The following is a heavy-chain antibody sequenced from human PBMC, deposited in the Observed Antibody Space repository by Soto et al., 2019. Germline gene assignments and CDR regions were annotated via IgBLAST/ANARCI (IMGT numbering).Heavy chain of an antibody. D-gene: IGHD2-8*01. Sequence: EVQLVESGGGLIQPGGSLRLSCAASGVTVSNNYMSWVRQPPGKGLGWVSVMYSTGITSYADSVKGRFTISRDHSKNTVYLQMNSLRVEATAVYYCAGAHGCRTIGCWGQGTLVTVPS. J-gene: IGHJ4*02. V-gene: IGHV3-53*01. CDR3: AGAHGCRTIGC. CDR2: MYSTGIT. CDR1: GVTVSNNY.